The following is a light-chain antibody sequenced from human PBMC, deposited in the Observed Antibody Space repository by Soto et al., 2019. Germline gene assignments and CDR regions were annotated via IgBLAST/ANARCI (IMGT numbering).Light chain of an antibody. Sequence: QSVLTQPPSVSGAPGQRVTISCTGSSSNIGAPYDVHWYQQHPGTAPKLLIYGNTIRPSGVPDRFSGSKSGTSASLAITGLQADDEADYYCQSYDRSLSGSVFGGGTQLTVL. CDR3: QSYDRSLSGSV. J-gene: IGLJ3*02. CDR1: SSNIGAPYD. V-gene: IGLV1-40*01. CDR2: GNT.